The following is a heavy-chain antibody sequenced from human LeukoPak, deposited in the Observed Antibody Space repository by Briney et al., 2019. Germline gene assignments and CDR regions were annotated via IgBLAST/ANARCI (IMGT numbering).Heavy chain of an antibody. CDR1: GFTFSSYW. J-gene: IGHJ4*02. D-gene: IGHD3-3*01. Sequence: GGSLRLSCAASGFTFSSYWMSWVRQAPGTGLEWVANIKQDGSEKYYVDSVKGRFTISRDNAKNSLYLQMNSLRAEDTAVYYCARGANYDFWSGYHPLDYWGQGTLVTVSS. CDR2: IKQDGSEK. V-gene: IGHV3-7*01. CDR3: ARGANYDFWSGYHPLDY.